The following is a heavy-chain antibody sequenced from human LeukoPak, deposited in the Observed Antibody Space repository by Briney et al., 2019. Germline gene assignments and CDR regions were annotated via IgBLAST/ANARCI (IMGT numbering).Heavy chain of an antibody. J-gene: IGHJ4*02. Sequence: PGASVKVSCKSSGYIFTTYSITWVRQAPGQGLEWMGWISAYNGNTKYARNLQGRASMTTDTSTSTAYMELRSLRSDDTAVYYCARVGGYQSIDYWGQGTLVTVSS. V-gene: IGHV1-18*04. D-gene: IGHD1-26*01. CDR1: GYIFTTYS. CDR2: ISAYNGNT. CDR3: ARVGGYQSIDY.